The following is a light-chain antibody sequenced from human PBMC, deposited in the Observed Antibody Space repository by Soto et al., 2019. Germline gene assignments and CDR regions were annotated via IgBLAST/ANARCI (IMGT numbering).Light chain of an antibody. CDR3: QQYGSSPS. CDR1: QSISSSY. Sequence: EIVLTQSPGTLSLSPGERATLSCRASQSISSSYLAWYQQKPGQAPRLLIYGASTRATGIPARFSGSGSGTDFTLTISRLDPEDFAVYYCQQYGSSPSFGQGTKVDIK. J-gene: IGKJ1*01. V-gene: IGKV3-20*01. CDR2: GAS.